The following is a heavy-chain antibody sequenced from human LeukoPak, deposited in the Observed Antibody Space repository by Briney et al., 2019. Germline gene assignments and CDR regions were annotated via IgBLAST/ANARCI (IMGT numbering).Heavy chain of an antibody. CDR3: ARSSIDPYYDFWSGYMPETYYYYYMDV. CDR2: INHSGST. Sequence: SETLSLTCAVYGGSFSGYYWSWIRQPPGKGLEWIGEINHSGSTNYNPSLKSRVTISVDTSKNQFSLKLSSVTAADTAVYYCARSSIDPYYDFWSGYMPETYYYYYMDVWGKGTTVTVSS. CDR1: GGSFSGYY. J-gene: IGHJ6*03. V-gene: IGHV4-34*01. D-gene: IGHD3-3*01.